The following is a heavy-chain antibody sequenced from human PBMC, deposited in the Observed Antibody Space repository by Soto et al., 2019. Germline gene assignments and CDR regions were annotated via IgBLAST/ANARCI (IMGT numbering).Heavy chain of an antibody. V-gene: IGHV3-33*01. D-gene: IGHD6-13*01. CDR2: IWFDGSKK. CDR3: ARDLYSSHPSDAFNV. Sequence: GGSLRLSGLACGFTFSDYNIHWVRQSPGKGLGWVAIIWFDGSKKYYADPVQGRFSISRDNSRDTLSLQMSGLRVEDTGVYFCARDLYSSHPSDAFNVFGRGTSVTL. CDR1: GFTFSDYN. J-gene: IGHJ3*01.